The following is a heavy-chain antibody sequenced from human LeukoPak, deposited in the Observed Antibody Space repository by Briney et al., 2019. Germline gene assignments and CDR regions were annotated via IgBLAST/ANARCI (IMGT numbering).Heavy chain of an antibody. V-gene: IGHV3-21*01. J-gene: IGHJ4*02. Sequence: GGSLRLSCVVSGFSFSSYSMNRVRQAPGKGLEWVSTISSGTGSYIYYADSVRGRFTISRDNAKNSLYLQMNSLRAEDTAVYYYARCYGVFGSSDYWGQGTLVTVSS. CDR3: ARCYGVFGSSDY. CDR2: ISSGTGSYI. D-gene: IGHD6-6*01. CDR1: GFSFSSYS.